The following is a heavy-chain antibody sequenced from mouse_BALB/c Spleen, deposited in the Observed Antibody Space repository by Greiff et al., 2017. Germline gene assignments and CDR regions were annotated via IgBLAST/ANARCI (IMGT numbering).Heavy chain of an antibody. Sequence: QVQLQQPGAELVKPGASVKLSCKASGYTFTSYWMHWVKQRPGQGLEWIGEINPSNGRTNYNEKFKSKATLTVDKSSSTAYMQLSSLTSEDSAVYYCARNDGYYDSLAHYFDYWGQGTTLTVSS. CDR2: INPSNGRT. CDR1: GYTFTSYW. CDR3: ARNDGYYDSLAHYFDY. J-gene: IGHJ2*01. D-gene: IGHD2-3*01. V-gene: IGHV1S81*02.